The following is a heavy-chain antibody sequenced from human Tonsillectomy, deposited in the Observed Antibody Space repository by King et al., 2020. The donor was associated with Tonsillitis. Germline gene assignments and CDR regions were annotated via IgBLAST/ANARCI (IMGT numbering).Heavy chain of an antibody. J-gene: IGHJ3*02. Sequence: VQLVESGAEVKRPGSSVKVSCKASGGTFSSYAISWVRQAPGPGLEWMGGILPIFGTANYAQKFQGRVTSTAEASTSTAYMVLSSLRSEDTAVYYCARRNYYDSPLGAFDIWGQGTMVTVSS. CDR2: ILPIFGTA. V-gene: IGHV1-69*01. CDR3: ARRNYYDSPLGAFDI. CDR1: GGTFSSYA. D-gene: IGHD3-22*01.